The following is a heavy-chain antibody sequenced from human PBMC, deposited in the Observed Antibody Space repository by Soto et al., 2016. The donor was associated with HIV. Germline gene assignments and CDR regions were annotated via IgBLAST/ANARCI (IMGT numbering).Heavy chain of an antibody. V-gene: IGHV1-46*01. CDR1: GYMFTNYQ. CDR3: ARDRLNFGSGSYSN. CDR2: INPSDGTT. Sequence: QVQLVQSGAEVRKPGASVKVSCKASGYMFTNYQMHWVRQAPGQGLEWVGIINPSDGTTTHAQKFQGRLTMTTDTSTSTAYMELRSLRSDDTAVYFCARDRLNFGSGSYSNWGQGTLVTVSS. D-gene: IGHD3-10*01. J-gene: IGHJ4*02.